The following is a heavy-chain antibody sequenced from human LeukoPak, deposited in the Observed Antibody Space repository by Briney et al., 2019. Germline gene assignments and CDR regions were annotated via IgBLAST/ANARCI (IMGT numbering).Heavy chain of an antibody. CDR1: GYTFTNYD. CDR2: INPYSGNT. J-gene: IGHJ5*02. V-gene: IGHV1-8*03. CDR3: ARTQQLVLRSPLDP. Sequence: ASVKVSCKASGYTFTNYDIHWVRQAAGQGLERMGWINPYSGNTGYAQNFQGRITITRNTSISTAYMELSSLRSEDTAVYYCARTQQLVLRSPLDPWGQGTLVTVSS. D-gene: IGHD6-13*01.